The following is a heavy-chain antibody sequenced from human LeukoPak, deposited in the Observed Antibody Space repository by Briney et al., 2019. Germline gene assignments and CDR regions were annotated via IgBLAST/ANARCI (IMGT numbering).Heavy chain of an antibody. J-gene: IGHJ3*01. Sequence: ASVKVSCKTSGYTFISYAISWVRQAPGQGLEWMGWISTFKGDTKYAQKFQDRVTMTTDTSTSTAHLELRSLRSEDTAIYYCARDSGLGLFGVWGQGTVVTVSS. CDR1: GYTFISYA. CDR3: ARDSGLGLFGV. CDR2: ISTFKGDT. V-gene: IGHV1-18*01. D-gene: IGHD3/OR15-3a*01.